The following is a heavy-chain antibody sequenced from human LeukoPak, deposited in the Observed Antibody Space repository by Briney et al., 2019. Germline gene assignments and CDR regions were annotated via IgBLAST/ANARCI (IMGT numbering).Heavy chain of an antibody. CDR1: GFTFNTYW. J-gene: IGHJ4*02. CDR2: IKSDWRSI. CDR3: AIQGGTVL. V-gene: IGHV3-74*01. Sequence: GGSLRLSCAASGFTFNTYWMHWVREGTGRGLVWVSRIKSDWRSIDYADSVKGRFTIHRENGKNTLYLQMNSLRAEDTAVYYCAIQGGTVLWGQGTLVTVSS. D-gene: IGHD1-26*01.